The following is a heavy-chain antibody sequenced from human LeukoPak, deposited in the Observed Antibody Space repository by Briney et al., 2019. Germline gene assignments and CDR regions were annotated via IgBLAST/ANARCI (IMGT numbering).Heavy chain of an antibody. CDR2: IYTSGST. D-gene: IGHD6-6*01. CDR1: GGSISSYY. CDR3: ASLYSSSPSLHFDY. V-gene: IGHV4-4*07. J-gene: IGHJ4*02. Sequence: SETLSLTCTVSGGSISSYYWSWIRQPAGKGLEWIGRIYTSGSTNYNPSLKSRVTMSVDTSKNQFSLKLSSVTAADTAVYYCASLYSSSPSLHFDYWGQGTLVTVSS.